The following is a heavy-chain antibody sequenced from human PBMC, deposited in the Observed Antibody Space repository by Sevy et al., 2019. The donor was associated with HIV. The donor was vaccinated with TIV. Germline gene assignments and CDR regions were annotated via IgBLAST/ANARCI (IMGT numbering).Heavy chain of an antibody. V-gene: IGHV3-30*18. CDR3: AKGLRYSYGYDQVDY. CDR1: GFTFSSYG. Sequence: GGSLRLSCAASGFTFSSYGMHWVRQAPGKGLEWVAVISYDGSNKYYADSVKGRFTISRDNSKNTLYLQMNSLRAEDTAVYYCAKGLRYSYGYDQVDYWGQGTLVTVSS. J-gene: IGHJ4*02. D-gene: IGHD5-18*01. CDR2: ISYDGSNK.